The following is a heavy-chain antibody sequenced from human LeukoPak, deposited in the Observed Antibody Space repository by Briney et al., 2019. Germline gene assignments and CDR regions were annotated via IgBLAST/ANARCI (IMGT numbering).Heavy chain of an antibody. Sequence: ASVKVSCKASGGTFSSYAISWVRQAPGQGLEWMGGIIPIFGTANYAQKFQGRVTITADESTSTAYMELNSLRSEDTAVYYCARVYCSGGSCDWFDPWGQGTLVTVSS. CDR3: ARVYCSGGSCDWFDP. D-gene: IGHD2-15*01. CDR2: IIPIFGTA. J-gene: IGHJ5*02. V-gene: IGHV1-69*13. CDR1: GGTFSSYA.